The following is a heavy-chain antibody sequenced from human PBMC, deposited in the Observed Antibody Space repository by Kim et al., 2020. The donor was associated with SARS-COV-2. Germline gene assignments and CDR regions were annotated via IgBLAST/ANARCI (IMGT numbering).Heavy chain of an antibody. Sequence: SETLSLTCTVSGGSTNGYWWTWIRQPPGKGLEWIAYIRYTGTTNYNPSLKSRVTISIDTSNNQIFLNLRSVSTADTALYYCARTPVSDSHLRLGFDPWG. D-gene: IGHD3-16*01. CDR2: IRYTGTT. CDR1: GGSTNGYW. V-gene: IGHV4-59*01. J-gene: IGHJ5*02. CDR3: ARTPVSDSHLRLGFDP.